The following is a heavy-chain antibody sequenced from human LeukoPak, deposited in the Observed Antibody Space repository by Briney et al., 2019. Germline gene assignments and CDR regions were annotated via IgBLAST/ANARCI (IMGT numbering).Heavy chain of an antibody. CDR2: ISSGSTFI. CDR1: GFTFSTYS. Sequence: GGSLRLSCAASGFTFSTYSMNWVRQAPGKGLEWVSSISSGSTFIYYADSVKGRFTISRDNAQNSLYLQMNSLRTEDTALYYCAKDVGSSGRFDYWGQGTLVTVSS. CDR3: AKDVGSSGRFDY. D-gene: IGHD6-19*01. J-gene: IGHJ4*02. V-gene: IGHV3-21*04.